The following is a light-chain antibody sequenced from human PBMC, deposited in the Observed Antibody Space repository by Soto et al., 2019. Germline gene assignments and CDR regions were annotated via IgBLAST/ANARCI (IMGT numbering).Light chain of an antibody. Sequence: QSALTQPPSASGSPGQSVTISCTGTSSDVGGYNYVSWHQQHPGKAPRLMIYEVSKRPSGVPDRFSGSKSGNTASLTVSGLQAEDEADYYRISYAGSNSFVFGTGTKVTVL. CDR1: SSDVGGYNY. V-gene: IGLV2-8*01. CDR2: EVS. J-gene: IGLJ1*01. CDR3: ISYAGSNSFV.